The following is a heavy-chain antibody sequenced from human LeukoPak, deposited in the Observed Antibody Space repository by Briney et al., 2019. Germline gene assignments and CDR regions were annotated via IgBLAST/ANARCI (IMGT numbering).Heavy chain of an antibody. J-gene: IGHJ4*02. V-gene: IGHV3-23*01. CDR1: GFTFSSHA. Sequence: SGGSLRLSCAASGFTFSSHAMSWVRQAPGKGLEWVSAISGSGGSTYYADSVKGRFTISRDNAKNSLYLQMNSLRDEDTAMYYCARDLAVSDYWGQGTLVTVSS. CDR2: ISGSGGST. CDR3: ARDLAVSDY.